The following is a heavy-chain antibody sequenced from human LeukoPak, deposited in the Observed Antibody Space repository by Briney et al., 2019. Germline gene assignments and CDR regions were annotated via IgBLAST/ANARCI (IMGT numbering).Heavy chain of an antibody. CDR2: ISGSGSYI. D-gene: IGHD3-3*01. J-gene: IGHJ4*02. CDR3: ARDRRFLEWLFDY. V-gene: IGHV3-21*01. Sequence: GGSLRLSCAASGFTFSSYSMNWVRQAPGKGLEWVSSISGSGSYIYYADSVKGRFTISRDNAKNSLYLQMNSLRAEDTAVYYCARDRRFLEWLFDYWGQGTLVTVSS. CDR1: GFTFSSYS.